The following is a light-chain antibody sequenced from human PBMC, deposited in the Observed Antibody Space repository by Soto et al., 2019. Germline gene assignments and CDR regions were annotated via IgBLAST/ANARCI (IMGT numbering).Light chain of an antibody. V-gene: IGLV1-51*02. CDR3: GTWDGSLSAGV. J-gene: IGLJ3*02. CDR2: ENN. CDR1: SSNIGNNY. Sequence: QSVLTQPPSVSAAPGQKVTISCSGSSSNIGNNYVAWYQQLPGTAPKLLIYENNKRPPGIPDRFSGSKSGTSATLGITGLQTGDEADYYCGTWDGSLSAGVFGGGTKVTVL.